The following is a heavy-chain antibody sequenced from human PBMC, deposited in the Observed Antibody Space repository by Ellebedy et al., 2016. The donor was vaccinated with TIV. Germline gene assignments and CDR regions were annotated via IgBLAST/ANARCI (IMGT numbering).Heavy chain of an antibody. D-gene: IGHD3-16*01. CDR2: LTPTSGPP. CDR1: GGSFSRHS. J-gene: IGHJ4*02. V-gene: IGHV1-69*13. CDR3: TRGLEDNAWYGVDY. Sequence: AASVKVSCKTSGGSFSRHSISWVRQARGQGLEWMGGLTPTSGPPFYAQKFQGRLMISADELTSTVYMELDSLTLEDTAIYYCTRGLEDNAWYGVDYWGLGTLVTVSS.